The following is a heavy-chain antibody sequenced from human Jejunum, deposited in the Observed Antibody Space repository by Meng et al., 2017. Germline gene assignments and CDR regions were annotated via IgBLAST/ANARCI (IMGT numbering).Heavy chain of an antibody. J-gene: IGHJ4*02. V-gene: IGHV4-61*01. Sequence: QVPLAQSGPGLVRPSGTLSLTCPVSGVSVNSGFYYWNWVRQPPGKGLEFIGSFHHSGSAHYNASLEGRVTMSLDTSKNQFSLRLTSVTAADSALYYCTGGPDSAKSGYWGQGTLVTVSS. D-gene: IGHD1-14*01. CDR3: TGGPDSAKSGY. CDR2: FHHSGSA. CDR1: GVSVNSGFYY.